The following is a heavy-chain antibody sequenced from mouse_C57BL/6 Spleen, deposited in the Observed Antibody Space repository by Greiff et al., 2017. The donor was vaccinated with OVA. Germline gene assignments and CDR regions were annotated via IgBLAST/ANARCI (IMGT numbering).Heavy chain of an antibody. CDR2: IYPGSGST. Sequence: QVQLQQPGAELVKPGASVKMSCKASGYTFTSYWITWVKQRPGQGLEWIGDIYPGSGSTNYNEKFKSKATLTVDTSSSTAYMQLSSLTSEDSAVDDCARESYGSSPFAYWGQGTLVTVSA. CDR3: ARESYGSSPFAY. V-gene: IGHV1-55*01. J-gene: IGHJ3*01. CDR1: GYTFTSYW. D-gene: IGHD1-1*01.